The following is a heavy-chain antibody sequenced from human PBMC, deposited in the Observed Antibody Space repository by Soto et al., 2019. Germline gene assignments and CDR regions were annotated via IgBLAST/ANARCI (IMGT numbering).Heavy chain of an antibody. D-gene: IGHD3-9*01. Sequence: QLQLQESGPGLVKPSETLSLTCTVSGGPISSSSYYWGWIRQPPGKGLEWIGSIYYSGSTYYNPSLKSRVTISVDTSKNQFSLKLSSVTAADTAVYYCASGYDILTGYPRGDYYGMDVWGQGTTVTVSS. CDR3: ASGYDILTGYPRGDYYGMDV. CDR2: IYYSGST. CDR1: GGPISSSSYY. J-gene: IGHJ6*02. V-gene: IGHV4-39*01.